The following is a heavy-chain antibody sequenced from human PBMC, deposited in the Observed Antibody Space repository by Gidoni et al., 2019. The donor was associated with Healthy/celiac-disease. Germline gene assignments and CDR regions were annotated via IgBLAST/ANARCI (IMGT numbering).Heavy chain of an antibody. CDR3: ARDQCSGGSCFSGAVDY. CDR1: GFTFSSYG. J-gene: IGHJ4*02. Sequence: QVQLVESGGGVVQPGRSLSLSCAASGFTFSSYGMHWFRQAPGKGLEWEAVISYDGSSKYYADSVKGRFTISRDNSKNTLYLQMNSLRAEDTAVYYCARDQCSGGSCFSGAVDYWGQGTLVTVSS. D-gene: IGHD2-15*01. V-gene: IGHV3-30*19. CDR2: ISYDGSSK.